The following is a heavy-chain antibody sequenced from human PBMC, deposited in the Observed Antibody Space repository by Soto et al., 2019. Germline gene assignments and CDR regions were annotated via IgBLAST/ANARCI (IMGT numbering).Heavy chain of an antibody. V-gene: IGHV4-59*01. Sequence: SETLSLTCTVSGGSISSYYWNWIRQPPGKGLEWIGYIYYSGSTNYNPSLKSRVTISVDTSKNQFSLKLTSVTAADTAVYYCARRYGGNFDYWGQGTLVTVSS. CDR2: IYYSGST. CDR3: ARRYGGNFDY. D-gene: IGHD1-26*01. J-gene: IGHJ4*02. CDR1: GGSISSYY.